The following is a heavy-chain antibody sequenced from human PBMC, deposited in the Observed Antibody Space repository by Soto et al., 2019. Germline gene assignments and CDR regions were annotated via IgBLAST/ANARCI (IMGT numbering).Heavy chain of an antibody. CDR3: ARPTGYSSGWTDDAFDI. CDR2: IYYSGST. V-gene: IGHV4-59*08. D-gene: IGHD6-19*01. J-gene: IGHJ3*02. Sequence: QVQLQESGPGLVKPSETLSLTCTVSGGSISSYYWSWIRQPPGKGLEWIGYIYYSGSTNYNPSLKSRVTISVDTSKNQFSLKLSSVTAADTAVYYCARPTGYSSGWTDDAFDIWGQGTMVTVSS. CDR1: GGSISSYY.